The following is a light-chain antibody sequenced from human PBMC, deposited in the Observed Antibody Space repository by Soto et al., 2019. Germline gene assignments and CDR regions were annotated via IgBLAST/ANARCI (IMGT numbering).Light chain of an antibody. CDR3: QQYNNWPPSII. CDR1: ESVSSN. Sequence: VMTQSPATLSVSPGERATLSCRASESVSSNLAWYQQRPGQAPRLLIYGASTRATDTPVRFRGSGSGTEFTLTISSLQCEDFAVYYCQQYNNWPPSIIFGQGTRLEIK. J-gene: IGKJ5*01. CDR2: GAS. V-gene: IGKV3-15*01.